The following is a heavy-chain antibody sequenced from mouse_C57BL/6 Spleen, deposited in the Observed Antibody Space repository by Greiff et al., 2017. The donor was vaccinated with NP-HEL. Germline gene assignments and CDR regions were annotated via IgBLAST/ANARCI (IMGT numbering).Heavy chain of an antibody. CDR1: GYSITSGYY. Sequence: EVQRVESGPGLVKPSQSLSLTCSVTGYSITSGYYWNWIRQFPGNKLEWMGYISYDGSNNYNPSLKNRISITRDTSKNQFFLKLNSVTTEDTATYYCAREGVGWLHWFAYWGQGTLVTVSA. V-gene: IGHV3-6*01. CDR3: AREGVGWLHWFAY. J-gene: IGHJ3*01. CDR2: ISYDGSN. D-gene: IGHD2-3*01.